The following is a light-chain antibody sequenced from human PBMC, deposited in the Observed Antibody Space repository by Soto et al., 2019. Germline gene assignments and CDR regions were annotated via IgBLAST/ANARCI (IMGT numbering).Light chain of an antibody. CDR2: DAS. Sequence: EIVMTHSPATLSVSPGERATLSCRASQGVSSYLAWYQQKPGQAPRLLIYDASNRATGIPARFSGSGSGTEFTLTISSLQSEDFAVYYCQQRSNWPPITFGQGTRLEI. J-gene: IGKJ5*01. V-gene: IGKV3D-15*01. CDR1: QGVSSY. CDR3: QQRSNWPPIT.